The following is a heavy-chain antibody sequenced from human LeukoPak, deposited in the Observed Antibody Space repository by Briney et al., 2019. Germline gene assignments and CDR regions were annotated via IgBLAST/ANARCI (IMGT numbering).Heavy chain of an antibody. CDR1: GFTFSSYA. V-gene: IGHV3-30*04. Sequence: GGSLRLSCAASGFTFSSYAMHWVRQAPGKGLEWVAVISYDGSNKYYADSVKGRFTISRDNSKNTLYLQMNSLRAEDTAVYYCARDLTAIGRYSSSWYGGFDYWGQGTLVAVSS. D-gene: IGHD6-13*01. CDR2: ISYDGSNK. CDR3: ARDLTAIGRYSSSWYGGFDY. J-gene: IGHJ4*02.